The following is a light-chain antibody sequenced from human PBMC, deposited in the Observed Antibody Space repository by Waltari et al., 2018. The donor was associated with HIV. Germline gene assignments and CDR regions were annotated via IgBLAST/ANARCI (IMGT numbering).Light chain of an antibody. CDR3: QQTHSFPWT. V-gene: IGKV1-12*01. CDR1: QDISTW. CDR2: VAS. Sequence: DIQMTQSPSSVSASVGGRVTINCRASQDISTWLAWYQQRPGKAPKRLIYVASTLQSGVPSRFSCSGSGTDFTLTISSLQTEDFATYYCQQTHSFPWTFGQGTKVEIK. J-gene: IGKJ1*01.